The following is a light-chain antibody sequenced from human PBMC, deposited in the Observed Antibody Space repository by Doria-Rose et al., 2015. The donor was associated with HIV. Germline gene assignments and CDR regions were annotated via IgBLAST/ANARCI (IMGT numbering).Light chain of an antibody. J-gene: IGKJ4*01. CDR2: AAS. Sequence: DIQMTQSPPSLAASVGDRVTITCRASQSTGSFLNWYQQKPVKAPKLLIHAASSLQNGVTSRFSGSGSGTDFTLTISSLQPEDFATYSCQQSYSTPLTFGGGAKVEIK. CDR1: QSTGSF. V-gene: IGKV1-39*01. CDR3: QQSYSTPLT.